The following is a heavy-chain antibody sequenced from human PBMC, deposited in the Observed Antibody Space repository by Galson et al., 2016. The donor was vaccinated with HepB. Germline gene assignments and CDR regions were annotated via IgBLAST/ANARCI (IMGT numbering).Heavy chain of an antibody. CDR3: ARDGYGSGSYYTLNFDF. V-gene: IGHV3-23*01. CDR1: GFTFSSHA. D-gene: IGHD3-10*01. Sequence: SLRLSCAASGFTFSSHAMSWVRQTPGKGLEWLSSISGGGAKRNYADAVEGRFTISRDNSKNTLFLQMNSLRADDTAVYYCARDGYGSGSYYTLNFDFWGQGARVTVSS. J-gene: IGHJ4*02. CDR2: ISGGGAKR.